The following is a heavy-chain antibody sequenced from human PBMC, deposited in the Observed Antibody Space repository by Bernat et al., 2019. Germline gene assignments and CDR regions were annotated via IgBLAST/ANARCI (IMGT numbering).Heavy chain of an antibody. V-gene: IGHV4-39*01. CDR2: IYYSGST. CDR3: ARLKGFAAY. CDR1: GGSISSSSYY. Sequence: QLQLQESGPGLVKPSETLSLTCTVSGGSISSSSYYWGWIRQPPGKGLEWIGSIYYSGSTYYNPSLKSRVTISVDTTKNQFYLKLSSVTAADTAVYYCARLKGFAAYWGQGTLVTVSS. J-gene: IGHJ4*02.